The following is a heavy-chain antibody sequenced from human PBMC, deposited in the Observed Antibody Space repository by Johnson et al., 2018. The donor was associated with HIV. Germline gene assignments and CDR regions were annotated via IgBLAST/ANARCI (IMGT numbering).Heavy chain of an antibody. D-gene: IGHD3-16*02. CDR1: GFTFSNVW. CDR2: IKSKADGGTT. J-gene: IGHJ3*02. V-gene: IGHV3-15*01. CDR3: TTEDYRLTDVDM. Sequence: VQLVESGGGLVKPGGSLRLSCVASGFTFSNVWMNWVRQAPGKGLEWVGRIKSKADGGTTHYGAPVKGRFSISRDDSQNTLYLQMNSLKTEDTAVYYCTTEDYRLTDVDMWGQGKMVSVSA.